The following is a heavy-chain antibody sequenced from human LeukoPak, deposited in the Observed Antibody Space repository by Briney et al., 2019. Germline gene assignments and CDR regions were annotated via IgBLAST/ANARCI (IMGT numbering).Heavy chain of an antibody. Sequence: TLSLTCTVSGGSISSSSYYWGWIRQPPGKGLEWIGSIYYSGSTYYNPSLKSRVTISVDTSKNQFSLKLSSVTAADTAVYYCASLGGSDYYYMDVWGKGTTVTVSS. D-gene: IGHD3-10*01. CDR2: IYYSGST. J-gene: IGHJ6*03. CDR1: GGSISSSSYY. V-gene: IGHV4-39*01. CDR3: ASLGGSDYYYMDV.